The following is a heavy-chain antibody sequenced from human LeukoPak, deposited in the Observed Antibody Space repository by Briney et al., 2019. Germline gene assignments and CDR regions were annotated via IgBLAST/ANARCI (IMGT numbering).Heavy chain of an antibody. CDR3: AKSLDY. CDR1: GFTFSSYA. CDR2: ISYDGSNK. Sequence: GGSLRLSCAASGFTFSSYAMHWVRQAPGKGLEWVAVISYDGSNKYYADSVKGRFTISRDNSKNTLYLQMNSLRAEDTAVYYCAKSLDYWGQGTLVTVSS. V-gene: IGHV3-30-3*02. J-gene: IGHJ4*02.